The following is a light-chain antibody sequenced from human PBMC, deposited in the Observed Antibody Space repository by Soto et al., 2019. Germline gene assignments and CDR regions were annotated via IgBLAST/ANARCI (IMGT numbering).Light chain of an antibody. J-gene: IGKJ2*01. CDR3: QQYYSTPPT. V-gene: IGKV4-1*01. CDR1: QSVLYSSNNKNY. Sequence: DIVMTQSPDSLAVSLGERATINCKSSQSVLYSSNNKNYLAWYQQKPRQPPKLLIDWASTRESGVPDRFSGSGSGTDFTLTISSLQAEDVAVYYCQQYYSTPPTFGQGTKLEI. CDR2: WAS.